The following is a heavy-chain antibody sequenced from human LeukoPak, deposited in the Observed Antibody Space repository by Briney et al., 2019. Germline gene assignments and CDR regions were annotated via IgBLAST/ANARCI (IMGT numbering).Heavy chain of an antibody. D-gene: IGHD3-10*01. CDR3: ARGPSRDYGSGSSWFDP. Sequence: ASVKVSCKASGYTFSTYDINWVRQVTGQGLEWMGWMNPNSGNTGYAQNIQGRVTMTRNTSINTAYMELSSLRSEDTAVYYCARGPSRDYGSGSSWFDPWGQGTLVTASS. V-gene: IGHV1-8*01. CDR1: GYTFSTYD. CDR2: MNPNSGNT. J-gene: IGHJ5*02.